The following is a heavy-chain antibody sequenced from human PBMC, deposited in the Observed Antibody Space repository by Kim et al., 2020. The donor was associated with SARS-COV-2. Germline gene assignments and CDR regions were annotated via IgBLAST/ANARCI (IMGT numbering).Heavy chain of an antibody. J-gene: IGHJ4*02. V-gene: IGHV3-30*18. CDR2: ISYDGSNK. Sequence: GGSLRLSCAASGFTFSSYGMHWVRQAPGKGLEWVAVISYDGSNKYYADSVKGRFTISRDNSKNTLYLQMNSLRAEDTAVYYCAKVSPGYSSSWYDNIPDFFDYWGPGTLVTVSS. CDR1: GFTFSSYG. CDR3: AKVSPGYSSSWYDNIPDFFDY. D-gene: IGHD6-13*01.